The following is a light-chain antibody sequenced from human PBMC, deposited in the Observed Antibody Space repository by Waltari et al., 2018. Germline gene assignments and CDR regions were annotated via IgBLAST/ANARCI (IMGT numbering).Light chain of an antibody. Sequence: QSALTQPASVSGSPGQSITISCTGTSSYIGFYNYVSWYQQHPGKAPQLIISDVSERPSGVSNRFSGYKSGNTASLTISGLQAEDEADYYCNSYAGSSSWVFGGGTKLTVL. V-gene: IGLV2-14*03. CDR3: NSYAGSSSWV. J-gene: IGLJ3*02. CDR1: SSYIGFYNY. CDR2: DVS.